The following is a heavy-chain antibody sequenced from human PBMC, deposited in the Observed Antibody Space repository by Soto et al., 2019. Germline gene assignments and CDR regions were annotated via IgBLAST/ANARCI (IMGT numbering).Heavy chain of an antibody. Sequence: PGGSLRLSCAASGFTFSSYDMHWVRQTAGKSLELVSSIGAAGDPHYSDSVKGRLTISRENAKNSLYLQMNSLRAGDTAVYYCAREIVTPGHWYFDVWGRGTLVTVSS. CDR3: AREIVTPGHWYFDV. CDR1: GFTFSSYD. J-gene: IGHJ2*01. V-gene: IGHV3-13*05. CDR2: IGAAGDP. D-gene: IGHD2-2*01.